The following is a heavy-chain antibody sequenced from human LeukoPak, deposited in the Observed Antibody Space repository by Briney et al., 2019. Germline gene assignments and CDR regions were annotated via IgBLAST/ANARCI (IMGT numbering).Heavy chain of an antibody. J-gene: IGHJ6*02. CDR1: GYTLTELS. CDR3: ARGHITIFGVVIYYYYGMDV. Sequence: ASVKVSCKVSGYTLTELSMHWVRQAPGKGLEWMGGFDPEDGETIYAQKFQGRVTITADESTSTAYMELSSLRSEDTAVYYCARGHITIFGVVIYYYYGMDVWGQGTTVTVSS. CDR2: FDPEDGET. V-gene: IGHV1-24*01. D-gene: IGHD3-3*01.